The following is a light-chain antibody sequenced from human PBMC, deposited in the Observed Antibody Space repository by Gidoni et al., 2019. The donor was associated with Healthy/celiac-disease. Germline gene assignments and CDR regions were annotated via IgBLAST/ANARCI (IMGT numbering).Light chain of an antibody. J-gene: IGKJ4*01. CDR3: QQSYSTLT. Sequence: DIQMTQSPSSLSASVGDRVTITCRASQSISSYLNWYQQKPGKAPKFLIYAASSLQSGVPSRFSGSGSGTDFTLTISRLQPEDFATYYCQQSYSTLTFGGXTKVEIK. CDR1: QSISSY. CDR2: AAS. V-gene: IGKV1-39*01.